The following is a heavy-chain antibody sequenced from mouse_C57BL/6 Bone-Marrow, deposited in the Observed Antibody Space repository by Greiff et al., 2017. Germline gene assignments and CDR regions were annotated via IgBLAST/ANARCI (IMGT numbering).Heavy chain of an antibody. D-gene: IGHD2-10*01. J-gene: IGHJ1*03. CDR1: GYTFTSYW. CDR2: IDPSDSET. V-gene: IGHV1-52*01. CDR3: ARSYFYWYFDV. Sequence: QVQLQQPGAELVRPGSSVKLSCKASGYTFTSYWMHWVKQRPIQGLEWIGNIDPSDSETHYNQKFKDKATLTVDKSSSTAYMQLSSLTSEDSAVYYCARSYFYWYFDVWGTGTTVTVSS.